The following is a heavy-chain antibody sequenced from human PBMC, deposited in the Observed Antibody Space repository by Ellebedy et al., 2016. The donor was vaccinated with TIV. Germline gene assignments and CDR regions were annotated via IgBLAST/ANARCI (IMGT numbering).Heavy chain of an antibody. CDR2: IPASGTGI. Sequence: GESLKISCAGSGFTFSDYFMSWVRQAPGKGLEWISYIPASGTGIYYADSVKGRFTVARDNANKSLHLQMNNLRGDDTAVYYCGRAREPGPFAYYYYGMDVWGQGTTVTVS. CDR1: GFTFSDYF. J-gene: IGHJ6*02. D-gene: IGHD1-1*01. V-gene: IGHV3-11*01. CDR3: GRAREPGPFAYYYYGMDV.